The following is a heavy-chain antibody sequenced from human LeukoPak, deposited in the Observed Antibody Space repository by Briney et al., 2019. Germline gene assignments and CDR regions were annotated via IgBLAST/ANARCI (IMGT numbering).Heavy chain of an antibody. CDR2: ISGSGGNT. Sequence: GGSLRLSCAASRFTFSSYAMSWVRQAPGKGLEWVSSISGSGGNTYYADSVKGRFTISRDNSKNTLYLQINNLRAEDTAVYHCAEDMSFGDDNDDYWGQGTLVTVSS. V-gene: IGHV3-23*01. CDR1: RFTFSSYA. D-gene: IGHD4-17*01. J-gene: IGHJ4*02. CDR3: AEDMSFGDDNDDY.